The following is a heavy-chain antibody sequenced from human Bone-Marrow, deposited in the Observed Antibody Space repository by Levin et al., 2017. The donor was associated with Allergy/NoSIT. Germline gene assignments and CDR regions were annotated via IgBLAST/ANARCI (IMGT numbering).Heavy chain of an antibody. J-gene: IGHJ3*02. CDR2: IDPTDSYT. Sequence: GESLKISCKGSGYSFTSYWIGWVRQMPGKGLEWMGRIDPTDSYTNYSPSFQGHVTISADKSITTAYLQLGSLKASDTAMYYCARLRSSAWNDAFDIWGQGTVLIVSA. CDR3: ARLRSSAWNDAFDI. V-gene: IGHV5-10-1*01. CDR1: GYSFTSYW. D-gene: IGHD6-19*01.